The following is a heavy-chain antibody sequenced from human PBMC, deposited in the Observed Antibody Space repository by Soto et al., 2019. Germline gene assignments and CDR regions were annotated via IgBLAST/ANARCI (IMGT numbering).Heavy chain of an antibody. J-gene: IGHJ4*02. CDR2: INPNSGGT. V-gene: IGHV1-2*02. D-gene: IGHD5-18*01. CDR3: ARSPRVDTAIRLDY. CDR1: GYTFTGYY. Sequence: ASVKVSCKASGYTFTGYYMHWVRQAPGQGLEWMGWINPNSGGTNYAQKFQGRVTMTRDTSISTAYMELSRLRSDDTVVYYCARSPRVDTAIRLDYWGQGTLVTVSS.